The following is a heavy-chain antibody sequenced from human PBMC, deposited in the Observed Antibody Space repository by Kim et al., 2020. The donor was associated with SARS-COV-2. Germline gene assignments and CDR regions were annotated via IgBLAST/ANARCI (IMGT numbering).Heavy chain of an antibody. CDR1: GFTCSSYW. J-gene: IGHJ6*02. V-gene: IGHV3-7*03. Sequence: GGSLRLSCAASGFTCSSYWMSWVRQAPGKGLEWVANIKQDGSEKYYVDSVKGRFTISRDNAKNSLYLQMNSLRAEDTAVYYCARAVITMVRGVIIYYGMDVWGQGTTVTVSS. CDR3: ARAVITMVRGVIIYYGMDV. D-gene: IGHD3-10*01. CDR2: IKQDGSEK.